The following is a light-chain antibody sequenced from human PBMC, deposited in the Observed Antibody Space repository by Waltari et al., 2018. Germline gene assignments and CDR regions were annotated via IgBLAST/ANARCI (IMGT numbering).Light chain of an antibody. CDR3: FAYAGTYTYL. CDR2: DVS. J-gene: IGLJ1*01. Sequence: QSALTQPRSVSASPGQSVTISCTGPSNDHGVYVYVSWYHQYPGRAPRLLIFDVSQRPSGVPDRFSGSKSGTKASLTISGLQSDDEADYYCFAYAGTYTYLFGTGTRVTVL. V-gene: IGLV2-11*01. CDR1: SNDHGVYVY.